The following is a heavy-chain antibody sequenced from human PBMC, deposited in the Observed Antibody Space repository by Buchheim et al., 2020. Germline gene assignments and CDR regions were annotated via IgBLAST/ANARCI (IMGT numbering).Heavy chain of an antibody. CDR1: GFTFSSYG. CDR2: ISYDGSNK. Sequence: QVQLVESGGGVVQPGRSLRLSCAASGFTFSSYGMHWVRQAPGKGLEWVAVISYDGSNKYYADSVKGRFTISRDNSTNTLYLQMNSLRAEDTAVYYCAKAVGATSLTIDYWGQGTL. J-gene: IGHJ4*02. CDR3: AKAVGATSLTIDY. V-gene: IGHV3-30*18. D-gene: IGHD1-26*01.